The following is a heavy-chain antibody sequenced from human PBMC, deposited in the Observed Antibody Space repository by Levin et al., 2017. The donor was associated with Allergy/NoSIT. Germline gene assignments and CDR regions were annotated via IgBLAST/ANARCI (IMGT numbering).Heavy chain of an antibody. CDR2: ISYDGSNK. Sequence: GGSLRLSCAASGFTFSSYGMHWVRQAPGKGLEWVAVISYDGSNKYYADSVKGRFTISRDNSKNTLYLQMNSLRAEDTAVYYCAKTQDIVVVPAALCDYWGQGTLVTVSS. J-gene: IGHJ4*02. D-gene: IGHD2-2*01. CDR1: GFTFSSYG. CDR3: AKTQDIVVVPAALCDY. V-gene: IGHV3-30*18.